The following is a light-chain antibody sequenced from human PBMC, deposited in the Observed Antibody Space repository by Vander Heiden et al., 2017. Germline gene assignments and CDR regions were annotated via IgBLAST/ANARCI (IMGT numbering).Light chain of an antibody. J-gene: IGKJ4*02. V-gene: IGKV1-39*01. CDR2: EAS. CDR3: QQSFSCPLT. Sequence: DIPMAQSPSSLSASVGDRVTITCRASQNIASYLTWYQQKPGKAPNLLIYEASNLQSGVPSRFSGSGSGTDFTLTISSLQSEDFATYYCQQSFSCPLTFGGGTKVEIK. CDR1: QNIASY.